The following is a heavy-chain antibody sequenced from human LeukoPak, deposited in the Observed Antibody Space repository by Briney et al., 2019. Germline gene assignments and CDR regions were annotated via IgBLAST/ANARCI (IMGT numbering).Heavy chain of an antibody. J-gene: IGHJ3*02. D-gene: IGHD3-22*01. CDR1: GGSISSSSYY. CDR3: ASWGSGYFDSVDAFDI. CDR2: IYYSGST. Sequence: SETLSLTCTVSGGSISSSSYYWGWIRQPPGKGLEWIGSIYYSGSTYYNPSLKSRVTISVDTSKNQFSLKLSSVTAADTAVYYCASWGSGYFDSVDAFDIWGQGTMVTVSS. V-gene: IGHV4-39*07.